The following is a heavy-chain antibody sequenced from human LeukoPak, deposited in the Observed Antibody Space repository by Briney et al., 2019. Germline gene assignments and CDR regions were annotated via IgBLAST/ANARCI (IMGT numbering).Heavy chain of an antibody. J-gene: IGHJ6*03. Sequence: SETLSLTCTVSGYSISSGYYWGWIRQPPGKGLEWIGSIYHSGSTYYNPSLKSRVTISVDTSKNQFSLKLSSVTAADTAVYYCARVLWFGELRYYMDVWGKGTTVTISS. CDR3: ARVLWFGELRYYMDV. V-gene: IGHV4-38-2*02. CDR2: IYHSGST. D-gene: IGHD3-10*01. CDR1: GYSISSGYY.